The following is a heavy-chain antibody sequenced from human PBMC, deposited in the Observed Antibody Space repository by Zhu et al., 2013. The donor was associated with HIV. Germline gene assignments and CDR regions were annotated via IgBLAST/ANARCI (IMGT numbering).Heavy chain of an antibody. D-gene: IGHD3-22*01. CDR1: GGTFSSYA. Sequence: QVQLVQSGAEVKKPGSSVKVSCKASGGTFSSYAISWVRQAPGQGLEWMGWISAYNGNTNYAQKLQGRVTMTTDTSTSTAYMELRSLRSDDTAVYYCARGGYYDSSGYGYFDYWGQGTLVTVSS. J-gene: IGHJ4*02. CDR2: ISAYNGNT. CDR3: ARGGYYDSSGYGYFDY. V-gene: IGHV1-18*01.